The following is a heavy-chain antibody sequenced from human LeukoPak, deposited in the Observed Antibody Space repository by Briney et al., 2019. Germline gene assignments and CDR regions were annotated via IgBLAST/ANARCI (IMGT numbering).Heavy chain of an antibody. D-gene: IGHD3-10*01. V-gene: IGHV6-1*01. J-gene: IGHJ3*02. CDR1: GDSVSSNSAA. Sequence: SQTPSLTCAISGDSVSSNSAAWNWIRQSPSRGLEWLGRTYYRSKWYNDYAVSVKSRITINPDTSKDQFSLQLNSVTPEDTAVYYCARVSILWFGELSRAFDIWGQGTMVTVSS. CDR3: ARVSILWFGELSRAFDI. CDR2: TYYRSKWYN.